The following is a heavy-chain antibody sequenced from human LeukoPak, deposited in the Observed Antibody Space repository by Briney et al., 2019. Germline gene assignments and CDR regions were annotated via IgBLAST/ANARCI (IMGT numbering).Heavy chain of an antibody. CDR2: ISGSGGST. CDR1: GFTFSSYA. Sequence: GGSLRLSCAASGFTFSSYAMSWVRQAPGKGLEWVSAISGSGGSTYYADSVKGRFTISRDNSKNTLYLQINSLRAEDTAVYYCATRGVIVVVTAIRDYWGQGTLVTVSS. D-gene: IGHD2-21*02. V-gene: IGHV3-23*01. J-gene: IGHJ4*02. CDR3: ATRGVIVVVTAIRDY.